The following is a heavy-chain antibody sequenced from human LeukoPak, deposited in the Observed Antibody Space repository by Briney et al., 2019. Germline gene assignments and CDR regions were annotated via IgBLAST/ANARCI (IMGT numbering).Heavy chain of an antibody. V-gene: IGHV3-9*01. CDR2: ISWNSGSI. CDR3: AKDIKTHYDSSALFDY. Sequence: PGRSLRLSCAASGFTFDDYAMHWVRQAPGKGLEWVSGISWNSGSIGYADSVKGRFTISRDNAKNSLYLQMNSLRAEDTALYYCAKDIKTHYDSSALFDYWGQGALVTVSS. D-gene: IGHD3-22*01. J-gene: IGHJ4*02. CDR1: GFTFDDYA.